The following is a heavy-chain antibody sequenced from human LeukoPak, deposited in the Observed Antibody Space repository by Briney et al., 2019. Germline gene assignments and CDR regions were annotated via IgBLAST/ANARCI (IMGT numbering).Heavy chain of an antibody. J-gene: IGHJ3*02. V-gene: IGHV5-51*01. Sequence: GESLKISCKGSGYTFTTYSIGWVRQIPGKGLEWMGIIYPGDSDTTYSPSFQGQVTTSSDKSTTTAYLQWSNLKASDTAMYYCARRITVVRGTGAFDIWGQGTMVTVSS. CDR1: GYTFTTYS. CDR3: ARRITVVRGTGAFDI. CDR2: IYPGDSDT. D-gene: IGHD3-10*01.